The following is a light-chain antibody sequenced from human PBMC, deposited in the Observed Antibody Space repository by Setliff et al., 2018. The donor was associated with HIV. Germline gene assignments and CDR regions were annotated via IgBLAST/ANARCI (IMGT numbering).Light chain of an antibody. Sequence: QSVLTQPASVSGSPGQSITISCTGTSSDVGAYNYVSWYQQHPGKAPKLIIYDVSDRPSGVSRRFSGSKSGNTASLTISGLQAEDEADYYCSSYTTGSTLVVFGTGTKVTVL. CDR2: DVS. J-gene: IGLJ1*01. CDR1: SSDVGAYNY. CDR3: SSYTTGSTLVV. V-gene: IGLV2-14*01.